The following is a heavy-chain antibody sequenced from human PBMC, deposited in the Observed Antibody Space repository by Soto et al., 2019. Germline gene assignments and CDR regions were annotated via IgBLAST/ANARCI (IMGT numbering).Heavy chain of an antibody. D-gene: IGHD1-1*01. CDR2: IDPTGGST. Sequence: QEQLVQSGDEVKNPGASVIISCKSSEYTFTTYYLHWVRQAPGQGLEWMGKIDPTGGSTTYAQKFQHRDSITKDTSANTVYMELGSLTSDDTAVYYCARSYIAATILAFDIWGQGTMVTVSS. CDR3: ARSYIAATILAFDI. V-gene: IGHV1-46*03. J-gene: IGHJ3*02. CDR1: EYTFTTYY.